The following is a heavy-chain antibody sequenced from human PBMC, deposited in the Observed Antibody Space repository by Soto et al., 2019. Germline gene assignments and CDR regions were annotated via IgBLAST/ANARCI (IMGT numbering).Heavy chain of an antibody. Sequence: QVQLVQSGTEVKKTGSSVKVSCKASGGTLSTFGISWVRQAPGQGLEWMGGIIPFFGTARYSQKFEDRITINADESTNTVYMDLRSLTTEDTAIYYCAKSAPMDAGDKYYYDFWGQGALVTVSS. CDR3: AKSAPMDAGDKYYYDF. CDR2: IIPFFGTA. D-gene: IGHD4-17*01. J-gene: IGHJ4*02. CDR1: GGTLSTFG. V-gene: IGHV1-69*01.